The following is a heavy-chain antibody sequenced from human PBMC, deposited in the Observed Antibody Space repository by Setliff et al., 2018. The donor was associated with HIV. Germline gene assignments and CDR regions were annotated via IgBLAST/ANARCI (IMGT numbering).Heavy chain of an antibody. CDR1: GYTFTSYS. CDR3: GRNRGNGWYYYDS. Sequence: ASVKVSCKASGYTFTSYSLHWVRQAPGQGLEWMGVINPSGGSTAYAENFQGRVTMTRDTSTSTVYMEMRGLRSDDTAVYYCGRNRGNGWYYYDSWGQGTLVTAPQ. D-gene: IGHD3-22*01. CDR2: INPSGGST. V-gene: IGHV1-46*01. J-gene: IGHJ4*02.